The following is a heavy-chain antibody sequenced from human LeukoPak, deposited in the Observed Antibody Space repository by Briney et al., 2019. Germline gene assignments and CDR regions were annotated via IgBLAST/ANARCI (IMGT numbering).Heavy chain of an antibody. Sequence: GGSLRLSCAASGFTFSSFWMHWVRQAPGKGLVWVSRINSVGSSTSYADSVKGRFTISRDNSKNTLYLQMISLRAEDTAVYYCAFRFYGDSESFWGQGTLVTVSS. CDR3: AFRFYGDSESF. J-gene: IGHJ4*02. D-gene: IGHD4-17*01. CDR1: GFTFSSFW. CDR2: INSVGSST. V-gene: IGHV3-74*01.